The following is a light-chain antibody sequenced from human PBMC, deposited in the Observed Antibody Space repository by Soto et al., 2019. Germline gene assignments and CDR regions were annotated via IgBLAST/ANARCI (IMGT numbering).Light chain of an antibody. J-gene: IGKJ2*01. Sequence: ETVLTQSPGTLSLSPGERATLSCRASQSVSTNYLAWYQQKPGLAPRLVIYGTTSRATGIPDRFSGSGSGTDFTLTISRLEPEDFAVHYCQQYSGSSYTFGHGTKLEI. CDR1: QSVSTNY. CDR2: GTT. CDR3: QQYSGSSYT. V-gene: IGKV3-20*01.